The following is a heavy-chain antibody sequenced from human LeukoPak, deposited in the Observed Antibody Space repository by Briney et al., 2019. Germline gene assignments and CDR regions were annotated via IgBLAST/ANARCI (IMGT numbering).Heavy chain of an antibody. J-gene: IGHJ6*02. CDR3: AREPGDYYYYGMDV. D-gene: IGHD3-10*01. CDR2: ISYDGSNK. Sequence: PGRSLRLSCAASGFTFNSYAMHWVRQAPGKGLEWVAVISYDGSNKYYADSVKGRFTISRDKSKNTLYLQMNSLRAEDTAVYYCAREPGDYYYYGMDVWGQGTTVTVSS. CDR1: GFTFNSYA. V-gene: IGHV3-30*04.